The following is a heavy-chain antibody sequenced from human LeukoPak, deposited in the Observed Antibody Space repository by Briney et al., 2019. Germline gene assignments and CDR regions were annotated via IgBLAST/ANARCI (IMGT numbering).Heavy chain of an antibody. D-gene: IGHD3-10*01. CDR2: VYPGDSDT. J-gene: IGHJ4*02. Sequence: GESLKISCEASGYRFTSFWIGWVRQMPGEGLEWTGLVYPGDSDTRYSPSFQGQVTISADKSISTAYLQWSSLKASDTAKYYCARPVDYGAGYYYNDGVYWGQGTLVTVSS. V-gene: IGHV5-51*01. CDR1: GYRFTSFW. CDR3: ARPVDYGAGYYYNDGVY.